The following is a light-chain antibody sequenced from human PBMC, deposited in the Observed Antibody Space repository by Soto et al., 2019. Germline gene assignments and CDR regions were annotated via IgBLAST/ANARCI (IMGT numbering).Light chain of an antibody. CDR2: AAS. J-gene: IGKJ3*01. CDR3: QQRNSYPFT. Sequence: DIQLTQSPSFLSASVGDRVTITCRASQDISSYLAWYQQKPGKAPKLLIYAASTLQSGVQSRFSGSGSGTEFTLTIFSLQPEDFATYSCQQRNSYPFTFGPGTKVDIK. CDR1: QDISSY. V-gene: IGKV1-9*01.